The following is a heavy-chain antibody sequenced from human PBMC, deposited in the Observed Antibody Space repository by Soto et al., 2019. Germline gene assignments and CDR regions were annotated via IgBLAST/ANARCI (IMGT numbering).Heavy chain of an antibody. J-gene: IGHJ4*02. V-gene: IGHV1-69*12. D-gene: IGHD6-19*01. Sequence: QVQLVQSGAEVKKPGSSVKVSCKASGGTFSSYAISWVRQAPGQGLEWMGGIIPIFGTANYAQKIQGRVTIPADEPTRQAYMELSSLRSEDTAVYYCAREAVAGTAKYYFDYWGQGTLVTVSS. CDR3: AREAVAGTAKYYFDY. CDR2: IIPIFGTA. CDR1: GGTFSSYA.